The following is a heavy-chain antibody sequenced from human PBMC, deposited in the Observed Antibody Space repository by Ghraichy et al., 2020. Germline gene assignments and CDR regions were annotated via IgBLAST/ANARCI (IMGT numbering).Heavy chain of an antibody. Sequence: SETLSLTCTVSGDSISSSSYLWGWIRQPPGQGLEWIGSIYYSGTTYYNPSLKSRVSISVDTSKNQFSLNLSSVTAADTAVYYCARSRSGGIIITFGGIVARLDVWDKATTVTVSS. D-gene: IGHD3-16*02. J-gene: IGHJ6*04. CDR2: IYYSGTT. CDR1: GDSISSSSYL. V-gene: IGHV4-39*01. CDR3: ARSRSGGIIITFGGIVARLDV.